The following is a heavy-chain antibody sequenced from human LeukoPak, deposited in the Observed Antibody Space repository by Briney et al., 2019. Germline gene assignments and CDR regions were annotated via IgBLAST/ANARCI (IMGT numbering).Heavy chain of an antibody. J-gene: IGHJ5*02. Sequence: SETLSLTCTVSGYSISSGYYWGWIRQPPGKGLEWIGSIYHSGSTYYNPSLKSRVTISVDTSKNQFSLKLSSVTAADTAVYYCARVESGYVRGWFDPWGQGTLVTVSS. CDR3: ARVESGYVRGWFDP. V-gene: IGHV4-38-2*02. CDR2: IYHSGST. CDR1: GYSISSGYY. D-gene: IGHD5-12*01.